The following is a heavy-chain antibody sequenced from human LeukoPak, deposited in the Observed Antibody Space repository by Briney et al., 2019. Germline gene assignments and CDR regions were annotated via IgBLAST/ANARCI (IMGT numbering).Heavy chain of an antibody. Sequence: GGSLRLSCAASGFTFSSYEMNWVRQAPGKGLEWVSYISSSGSTIYYADSVKGRFTISRDNAKNTLYLQMNSLRAEDTAVYYCARDQSSGVDYWGQGTLVTVSS. CDR3: ARDQSSGVDY. D-gene: IGHD3-10*01. CDR1: GFTFSSYE. V-gene: IGHV3-48*03. CDR2: ISSSGSTI. J-gene: IGHJ4*02.